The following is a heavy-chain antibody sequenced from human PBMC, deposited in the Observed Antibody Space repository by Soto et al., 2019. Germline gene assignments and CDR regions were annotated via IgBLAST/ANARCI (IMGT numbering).Heavy chain of an antibody. J-gene: IGHJ5*02. CDR1: GGSISSYH. CDR3: ARGLYDYSNPPLTLSGP. CDR2: VYYSGST. D-gene: IGHD4-4*01. V-gene: IGHV4-59*01. Sequence: SETLSLTCTVSGGSISSYHWSWIRQPPGKGLEWIGYVYYSGSTNYNPSLKSRVTISVDTSKNQFSLKLRSVTAADTAVYYCARGLYDYSNPPLTLSGPWGQGTQVTVSS.